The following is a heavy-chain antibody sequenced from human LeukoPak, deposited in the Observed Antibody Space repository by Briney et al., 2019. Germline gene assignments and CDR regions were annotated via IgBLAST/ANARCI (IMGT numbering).Heavy chain of an antibody. CDR2: IYHSGST. CDR1: GYSISSGYY. D-gene: IGHD4-17*01. Sequence: SETLSLTCTVSGYSISSGYYWGWIRQPPGKGLEWIGSIYHSGSTYYNPSLKSRVTMSVDTSKNQFSLKLSSVTAADTAVYYCAREYGDYFDYWGQGTLVTVSS. V-gene: IGHV4-38-2*02. CDR3: AREYGDYFDY. J-gene: IGHJ4*02.